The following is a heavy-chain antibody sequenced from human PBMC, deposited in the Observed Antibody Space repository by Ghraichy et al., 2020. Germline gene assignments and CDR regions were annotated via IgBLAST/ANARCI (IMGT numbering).Heavy chain of an antibody. Sequence: GGSLRLSCAMSGFNFSDFAVGWVRQAPGKGLEWVSSIARSGSADYTDSVKGRFTISRDNSKNILYLLISSLRAEDTATYYCTRYSGWNPSSYFFESWGKGTLVTVSS. D-gene: IGHD6-13*01. CDR1: GFNFSDFA. CDR2: IARSGSA. V-gene: IGHV3-23*01. J-gene: IGHJ4*02. CDR3: TRYSGWNPSSYFFES.